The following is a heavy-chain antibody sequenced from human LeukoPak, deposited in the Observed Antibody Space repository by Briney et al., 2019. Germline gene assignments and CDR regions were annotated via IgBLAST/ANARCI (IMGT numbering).Heavy chain of an antibody. J-gene: IGHJ6*04. CDR3: ARFIESPAYDYVWGSYRSSYGMDA. D-gene: IGHD3-16*02. CDR1: GYTFTSYG. Sequence: GASVKVSCKASGYTFTSYGISWVRQAPGQGLEWMGWISAYNGNTNYAQKLQGRVTMTTDTSTSTAYMELRSLRSDDTAVYYCARFIESPAYDYVWGSYRSSYGMDAWGKGTTVTVSS. CDR2: ISAYNGNT. V-gene: IGHV1-18*04.